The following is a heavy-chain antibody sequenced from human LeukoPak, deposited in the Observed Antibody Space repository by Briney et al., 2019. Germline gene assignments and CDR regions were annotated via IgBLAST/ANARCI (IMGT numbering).Heavy chain of an antibody. CDR1: GDSVSSNSAA. CDR2: TYYRSKWYN. CDR3: ARDRYIEVAGLNWFDP. Sequence: SQTLSLTCAISGDSVSSNSAAWNWIRQSPSRGLEWLGRTYYRSKWYNDYAVSVKSRITINPDTSKNQFSLQLNSVTPEDTAVYYCARDRYIEVAGLNWFDPWGQGTLVTVSS. D-gene: IGHD6-19*01. V-gene: IGHV6-1*01. J-gene: IGHJ5*02.